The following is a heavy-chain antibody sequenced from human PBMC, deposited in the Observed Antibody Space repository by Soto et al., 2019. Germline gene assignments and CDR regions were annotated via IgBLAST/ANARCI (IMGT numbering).Heavy chain of an antibody. Sequence: GGSMELASAACGFTFCISGVDGVRQVQEKELVWVSRIHADGSDTSYADSVKGRFTISRDNTKNTLYLQMNSLRAEDTAVFYCSSIRYCRGGSCYDLDYWGQGTLVTVSS. J-gene: IGHJ4*02. CDR2: IHADGSDT. D-gene: IGHD2-15*01. CDR1: GFTFCISG. V-gene: IGHV3-74*01. CDR3: SSIRYCRGGSCYDLDY.